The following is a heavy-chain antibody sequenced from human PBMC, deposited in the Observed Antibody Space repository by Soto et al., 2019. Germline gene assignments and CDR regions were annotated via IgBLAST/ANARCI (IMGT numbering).Heavy chain of an antibody. CDR1: GYTLTELS. CDR3: ATPVGNYYDSSGYYQYYFDY. D-gene: IGHD3-22*01. V-gene: IGHV1-24*01. CDR2: FDPEDGET. Sequence: GASVKVSCKVSGYTLTELSMHWVRQAPGKGLEWMGGFDPEDGETIYAQKFQGRVTMTEDTSTDTAYMELSSLRSEDTAVYYCATPVGNYYDSSGYYQYYFDYWGQGTLVTVSS. J-gene: IGHJ4*02.